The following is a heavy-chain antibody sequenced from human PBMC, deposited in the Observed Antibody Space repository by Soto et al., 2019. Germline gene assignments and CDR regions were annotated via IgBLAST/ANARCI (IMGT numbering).Heavy chain of an antibody. CDR2: IIPIFGTA. CDR3: ARGARVQLAHYYYGMDV. V-gene: IGHV1-69*01. Sequence: QVQLVQSGAEVKTPGSSVKVSCKASGGTFSSYAISWVRQAPGQGLEWMGGIIPIFGTANYAQKFQGRVTITADESTSTDYMEMSSLRSEDTAVYYCARGARVQLAHYYYGMDVWGQGTTVTVSS. D-gene: IGHD6-13*01. J-gene: IGHJ6*02. CDR1: GGTFSSYA.